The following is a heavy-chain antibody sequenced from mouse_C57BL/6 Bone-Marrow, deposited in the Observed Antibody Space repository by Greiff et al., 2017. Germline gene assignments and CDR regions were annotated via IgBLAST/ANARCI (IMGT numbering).Heavy chain of an antibody. D-gene: IGHD1-1*01. J-gene: IGHJ2*01. CDR3: SGGSSYFDY. Sequence: EAGGGLVQPKGSLKLSCAASGFSFNTYAMNWVRQAPGKGLEWVARIRSKSNNYATYYADSVKDRFTISRDDSESMLYLQMNNLKTEDTAMYYCSGGSSYFDYWGQGTTLTVSS. CDR2: IRSKSNNYAT. V-gene: IGHV10-1*01. CDR1: GFSFNTYA.